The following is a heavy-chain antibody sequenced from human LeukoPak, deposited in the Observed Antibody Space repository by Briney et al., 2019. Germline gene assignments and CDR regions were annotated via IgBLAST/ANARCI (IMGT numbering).Heavy chain of an antibody. CDR2: ISAYNGNT. CDR3: ARDLSGLSAFEI. D-gene: IGHD5-12*01. V-gene: IGHV1-18*01. J-gene: IGHJ3*02. Sequence: ASVKVSCKASGYTFTSYAMHWVRQAPGQRLEWMGWISAYNGNTNYAQKLQGRVTMTTDTSTSTAYMEPRSLRSDDTAVYYCARDLSGLSAFEIWGQGTMVTVSS. CDR1: GYTFTSYA.